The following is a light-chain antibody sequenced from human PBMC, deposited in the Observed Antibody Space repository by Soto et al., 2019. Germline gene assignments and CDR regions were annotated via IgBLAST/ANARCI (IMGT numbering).Light chain of an antibody. CDR1: QSVSSN. Sequence: EIVMTQSPATLSVSPGERATLSCRASQSVSSNLAWYQQKPGQAPRLLIYGASTRATGIPARFSGSGSGTEFTLTISSLQSEDFAVYYCQQHDYWPPYTFGQGTKLEIK. CDR2: GAS. CDR3: QQHDYWPPYT. J-gene: IGKJ2*01. V-gene: IGKV3-15*01.